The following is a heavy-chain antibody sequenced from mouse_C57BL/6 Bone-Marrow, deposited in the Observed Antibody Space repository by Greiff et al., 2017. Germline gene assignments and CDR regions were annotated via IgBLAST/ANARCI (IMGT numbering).Heavy chain of an antibody. J-gene: IGHJ3*01. CDR2: IDPENGDT. Sequence: VQLQQSGAELVRPGASVKLSCTASGFNIKDAYMHWVKQRPEQGLEWIGWIDPENGDTESASKFQGKATITADTSSNTAYLQLSSLTSEDTAVYYCTIYYYGSWFAYWGQGTLVTVSA. D-gene: IGHD1-1*01. CDR1: GFNIKDAY. V-gene: IGHV14-4*01. CDR3: TIYYYGSWFAY.